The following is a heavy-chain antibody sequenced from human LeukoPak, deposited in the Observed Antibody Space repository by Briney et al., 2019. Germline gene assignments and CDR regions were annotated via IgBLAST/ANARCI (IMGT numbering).Heavy chain of an antibody. J-gene: IGHJ4*02. CDR3: ARHDDPYYYDSSGYRAPFDY. CDR2: ISAFNGNT. D-gene: IGHD3-22*01. V-gene: IGHV1-18*01. Sequence: ASVKVSFKASGYTFTSYDIVWVRQAPGQGLEWMGWISAFNGNTNNAQKVQGRVTMTTDTSTSTAYMELRSLTSDDTAVYYCARHDDPYYYDSSGYRAPFDYWGQGTLVTVSS. CDR1: GYTFTSYD.